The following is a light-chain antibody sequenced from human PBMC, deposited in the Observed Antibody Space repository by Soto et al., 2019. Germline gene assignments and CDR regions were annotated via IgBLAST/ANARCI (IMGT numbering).Light chain of an antibody. CDR2: DAS. CDR1: QSVSSY. Sequence: EIVLTQSPATLSFSPGERATLSCRASQSVSSYLAWYQQKPGQAPRLLIYDASTRATGIPARFSGSGSGTDFTLTISSLEPEDFAVYYCHQRSSWPLTFGGGTKVDIK. V-gene: IGKV3-11*01. CDR3: HQRSSWPLT. J-gene: IGKJ4*01.